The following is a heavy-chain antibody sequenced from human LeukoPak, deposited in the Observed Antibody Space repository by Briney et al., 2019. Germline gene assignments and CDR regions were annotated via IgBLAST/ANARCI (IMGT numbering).Heavy chain of an antibody. V-gene: IGHV1-2*02. CDR3: ARAGFHFWFGESISPPDY. Sequence: GASVKVSCKASGYTFTGYYMHWVRQAPGQGLEWMGWINPNSGGTNYAQKFQGRVTMTRDTSISTAYMELSRLRAEDTAVYYCARAGFHFWFGESISPPDYWGQGTLVTVSS. J-gene: IGHJ4*02. CDR2: INPNSGGT. CDR1: GYTFTGYY. D-gene: IGHD3-10*01.